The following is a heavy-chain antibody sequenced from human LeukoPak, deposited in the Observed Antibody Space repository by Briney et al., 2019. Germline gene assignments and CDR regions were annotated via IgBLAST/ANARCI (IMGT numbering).Heavy chain of an antibody. Sequence: SETLSLTCTVSGYSISSGYYWGWIRQPPGKGLEWIGEINHSGSTNYNPSLKSRVTISVDTSKNQFSLKLSSVTAADTAVYYCARDLYGSGSYYPLGYWGQGTLVTVSS. J-gene: IGHJ4*02. D-gene: IGHD3-10*01. CDR2: INHSGST. CDR3: ARDLYGSGSYYPLGY. CDR1: GYSISSGYY. V-gene: IGHV4-38-2*02.